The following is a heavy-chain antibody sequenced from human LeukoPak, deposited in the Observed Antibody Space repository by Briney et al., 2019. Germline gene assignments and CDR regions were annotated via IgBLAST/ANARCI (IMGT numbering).Heavy chain of an antibody. CDR1: GFTFSDFY. CDR3: AREVGATYYYYYYYTDV. J-gene: IGHJ6*03. V-gene: IGHV3-11*01. Sequence: GGSLSLACAVSGFTFSDFYMSWIRQAAGRGREWVSYISSSGSTIYYADSVKGRFTISRDNAKNSLSLQMNSLRAEDTAVYYCAREVGATYYYYYYYTDVWGKATTVTVSS. CDR2: ISSSGSTI. D-gene: IGHD1-26*01.